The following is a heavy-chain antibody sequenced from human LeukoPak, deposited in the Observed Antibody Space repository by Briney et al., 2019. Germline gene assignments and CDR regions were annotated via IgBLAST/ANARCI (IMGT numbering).Heavy chain of an antibody. V-gene: IGHV4-34*01. Sequence: SETLSLTCAVYGGSFSGYYWSWIRQPPGKGLEWIGEINHSGSTNYNPSLKSRVTISVDTSKNQFSLKLSPVTAADTAVYYCAREWVSSATAFFDYWGQGTLVTVSS. CDR2: INHSGST. CDR3: AREWVSSATAFFDY. D-gene: IGHD3-22*01. J-gene: IGHJ4*02. CDR1: GGSFSGYY.